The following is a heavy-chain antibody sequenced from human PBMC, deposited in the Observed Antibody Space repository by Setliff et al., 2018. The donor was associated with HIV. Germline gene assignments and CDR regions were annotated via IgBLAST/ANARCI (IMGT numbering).Heavy chain of an antibody. V-gene: IGHV4-31*02. CDR1: GGSVSSGGYY. CDR2: IYYSGST. J-gene: IGHJ3*02. Sequence: LSLTCTVSGGSVSSGGYYWSWIRQHPGKGLECIGYIYYSGSTSYNPSLKSRVTISVDTSKNQFSLKLNSLTAADTAMYYCARGVWSGYYPDAFDIWGQGTMVTVSS. D-gene: IGHD3-3*01. CDR3: ARGVWSGYYPDAFDI.